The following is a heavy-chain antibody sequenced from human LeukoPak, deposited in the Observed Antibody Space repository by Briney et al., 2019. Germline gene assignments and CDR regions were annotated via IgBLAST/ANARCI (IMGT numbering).Heavy chain of an antibody. D-gene: IGHD1-14*01. CDR1: GGTFSSYA. CDR3: ARVYRGWFDP. CDR2: IIPILGIA. Sequence: SVKVSCKASGGTFSSYAISWVRQAPGQGLEWMGRIIPILGIANYAQKFQGRVTITADKSTSTAYMELRSLRSDDTAVYYCARVYRGWFDPWGQGTLVTVSS. J-gene: IGHJ5*02. V-gene: IGHV1-69*04.